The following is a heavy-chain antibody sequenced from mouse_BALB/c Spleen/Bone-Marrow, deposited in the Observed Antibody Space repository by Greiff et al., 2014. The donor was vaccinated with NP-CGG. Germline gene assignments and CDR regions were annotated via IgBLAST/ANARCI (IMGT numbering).Heavy chain of an antibody. V-gene: IGHV5-6-5*01. Sequence: DVKLVESGGGLVKPGGSLKLSCAASGFTFSSYAMSWVRQTPEKRLEWVASISSGGSTYYPDSVKGRFTISRDNARNILYLQMSSLRSEDTAMYYCARGDSSGYPYAMDYWGQGTSVTVSS. CDR1: GFTFSSYA. J-gene: IGHJ4*01. D-gene: IGHD3-2*01. CDR3: ARGDSSGYPYAMDY. CDR2: ISSGGST.